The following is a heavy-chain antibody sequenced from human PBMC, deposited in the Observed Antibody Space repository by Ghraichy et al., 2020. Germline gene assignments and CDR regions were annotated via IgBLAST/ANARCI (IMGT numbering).Heavy chain of an antibody. Sequence: GESLNISCAASGFTFSSYAMSWVRQAPGKGLEWVSAISGSGGSTYYADSVKGRFTISRDNSKNTLYLQMNSLRAEDTAVYYCAKEGIAAAGQAPFDYWGQGTLVTVSS. CDR3: AKEGIAAAGQAPFDY. CDR2: ISGSGGST. J-gene: IGHJ4*02. V-gene: IGHV3-23*01. CDR1: GFTFSSYA. D-gene: IGHD6-13*01.